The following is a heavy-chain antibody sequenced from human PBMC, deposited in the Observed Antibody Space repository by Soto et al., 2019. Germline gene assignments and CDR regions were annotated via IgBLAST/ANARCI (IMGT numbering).Heavy chain of an antibody. CDR1: GFTFSSYA. CDR3: AKDRGAAMVRYYFDS. D-gene: IGHD3-10*01. V-gene: IGHV3-23*01. J-gene: IGHJ4*02. CDR2: ISGSGGST. Sequence: EVQLLESGGGLVQPGGSLRLSCAASGFTFSSYAMCWVRQAPGKGLEWVSAISGSGGSTYSADSVKGRFTISRDNSKNTLYLQMNSLRAVDTAVYYCAKDRGAAMVRYYFDSWGQGTLVTVSS.